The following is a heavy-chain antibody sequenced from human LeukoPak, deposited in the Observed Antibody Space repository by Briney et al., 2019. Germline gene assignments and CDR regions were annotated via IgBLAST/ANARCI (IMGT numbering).Heavy chain of an antibody. J-gene: IGHJ4*02. CDR2: ISGSGGNT. Sequence: PGGSLRLSCAASGFTFSSYAMSWVRQAPGKGPEWDSTISGSGGNTYYADSVKGRFTISRDNSKNTLWLQMNSLRAEDTALYYCAKGSLGSWYFFDYWGQGTLVTVSS. CDR1: GFTFSSYA. D-gene: IGHD6-13*01. CDR3: AKGSLGSWYFFDY. V-gene: IGHV3-23*01.